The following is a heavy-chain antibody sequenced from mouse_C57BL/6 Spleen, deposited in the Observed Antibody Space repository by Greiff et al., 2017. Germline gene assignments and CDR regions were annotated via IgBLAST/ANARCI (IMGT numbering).Heavy chain of an antibody. Sequence: EVQLVESGGGLVKPGGSLKLSCAASGFTFSDYGMHWVRQAPEKGLEWVAYISSGSSTIYYADTVKGRFTISRDNAKNTLFLQMTSLRSEDTAMYYCARGGYYYGSSWFAYWGQGTLVTVSA. CDR2: ISSGSSTI. J-gene: IGHJ3*01. D-gene: IGHD1-1*01. V-gene: IGHV5-17*01. CDR3: ARGGYYYGSSWFAY. CDR1: GFTFSDYG.